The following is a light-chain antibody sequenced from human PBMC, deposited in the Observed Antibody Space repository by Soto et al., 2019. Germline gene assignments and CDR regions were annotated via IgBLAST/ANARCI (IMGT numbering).Light chain of an antibody. V-gene: IGKV1-12*01. CDR3: QHAKSFPVT. CDR2: AAS. CDR1: QSVGSD. Sequence: TQSPATLSVSPGERATLSCRASQSVGSDLAWYQQKPGKAPKILIFAASSLQSGVPSRFSGSGSGTDFTLTITSLQSEDFATYYCQHAKSFPVTFGQGTRLEIK. J-gene: IGKJ5*01.